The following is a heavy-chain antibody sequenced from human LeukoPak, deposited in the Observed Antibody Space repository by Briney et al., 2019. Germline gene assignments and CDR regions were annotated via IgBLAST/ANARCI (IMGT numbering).Heavy chain of an antibody. Sequence: SETLSLTCAVYGGSFSGYYWSWIRQPPGKGLEWIGESNHSGSTKYNPSLKSRVTISVDTSKNQFSLKLSSVSAADTAVYYCARFPYYYDSSGYYYYFDYWGQGTLVTVSS. V-gene: IGHV4-34*01. CDR1: GGSFSGYY. CDR2: SNHSGST. CDR3: ARFPYYYDSSGYYYYFDY. J-gene: IGHJ4*02. D-gene: IGHD3-22*01.